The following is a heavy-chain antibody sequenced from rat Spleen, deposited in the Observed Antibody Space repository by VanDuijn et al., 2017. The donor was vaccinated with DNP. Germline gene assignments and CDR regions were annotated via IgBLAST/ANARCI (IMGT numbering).Heavy chain of an antibody. D-gene: IGHD5-1*01. Sequence: EVKMVESGGGLVQPGGSLKLSCEVSNFTISDYGMAWVRQAPMKGLEWVASISSGVGVTYYRDSVKGRFTVSRDDAKSTLYLQMDSLRSEETATYYCARQKNWGYFDYWGQGVMVTVSS. CDR3: ARQKNWGYFDY. J-gene: IGHJ2*01. V-gene: IGHV5S11*01. CDR2: ISSGVGVT. CDR1: NFTISDYG.